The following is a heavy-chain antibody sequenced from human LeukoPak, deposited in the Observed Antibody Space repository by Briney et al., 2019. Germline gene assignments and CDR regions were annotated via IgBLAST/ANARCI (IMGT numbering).Heavy chain of an antibody. CDR2: INSDGSST. D-gene: IGHD1-26*01. CDR1: GFTVSSNY. Sequence: GGSLRLSCAASGFTVSSNYMSWVRQAPGKGLVWVSRINSDGSSTSYADSVKGRFTISRDNAKNTLYLQMNSLRAEDTAVYYCARSPSRYSGSYDYWGQGTLVTVSS. V-gene: IGHV3-74*01. CDR3: ARSPSRYSGSYDY. J-gene: IGHJ4*02.